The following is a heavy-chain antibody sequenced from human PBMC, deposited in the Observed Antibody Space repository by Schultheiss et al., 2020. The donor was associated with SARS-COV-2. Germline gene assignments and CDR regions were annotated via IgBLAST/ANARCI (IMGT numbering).Heavy chain of an antibody. Sequence: ASVKVSCKASGYTFTSYYMHWVRQAPGQGLEWMGWINAGSGNTKISQNFQERVTITRDMSTSTAYMELSSLRSEDTAVYYCAADSGANDAFDIWGQGTMVTVSS. J-gene: IGHJ3*02. CDR1: GYTFTSYY. CDR3: AADSGANDAFDI. V-gene: IGHV1-3*01. CDR2: INAGSGNT. D-gene: IGHD3-10*01.